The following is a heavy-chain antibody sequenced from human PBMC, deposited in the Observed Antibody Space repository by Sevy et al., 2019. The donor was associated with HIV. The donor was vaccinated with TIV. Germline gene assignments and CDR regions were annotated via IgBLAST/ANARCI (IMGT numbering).Heavy chain of an antibody. D-gene: IGHD2-2*01. J-gene: IGHJ4*02. Sequence: ASVKVSCKASGYTFTSYGIGWVRQAPGQGLEWMGWISAYNGNTNYAQKLQGRVTMTTDTSTSTAYMELRSLRSDDTAVYYCARGSRDGYPPRWDFDYWGQGTLVTVSS. CDR3: ARGSRDGYPPRWDFDY. V-gene: IGHV1-18*04. CDR1: GYTFTSYG. CDR2: ISAYNGNT.